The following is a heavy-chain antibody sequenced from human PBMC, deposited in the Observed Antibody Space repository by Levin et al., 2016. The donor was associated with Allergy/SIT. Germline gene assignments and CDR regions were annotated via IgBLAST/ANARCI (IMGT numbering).Heavy chain of an antibody. D-gene: IGHD2-21*02. Sequence: WVRQAPGQGLEWMGGIIPIFGTANYAQKFQGRVTITADESTSTAYMELSSLRSEDTAVYYCARSRPCGGDCYYYFDYWGQGTLVTVSS. CDR3: ARSRPCGGDCYYYFDY. V-gene: IGHV1-69*01. J-gene: IGHJ4*02. CDR2: IIPIFGTA.